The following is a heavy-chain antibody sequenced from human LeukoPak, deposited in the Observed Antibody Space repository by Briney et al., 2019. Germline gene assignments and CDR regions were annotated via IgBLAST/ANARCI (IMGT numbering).Heavy chain of an antibody. J-gene: IGHJ5*02. CDR3: ARVLSIVVVPGATFWFDP. CDR2: VNHSGST. Sequence: PSETQSLTCAVYGGSFSGYYWSWIRQPPGKGLEWIGDVNHSGSTNYNPSLKSRVPISVDTSKNQFSLKLSSVTAADTAVYHCARVLSIVVVPGATFWFDPWGQGTPVTVSS. D-gene: IGHD2-2*01. CDR1: GGSFSGYY. V-gene: IGHV4-34*01.